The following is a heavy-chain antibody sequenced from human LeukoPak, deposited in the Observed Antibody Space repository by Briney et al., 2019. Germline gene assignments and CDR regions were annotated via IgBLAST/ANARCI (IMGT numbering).Heavy chain of an antibody. CDR2: IYHSGST. Sequence: SETLSLTCTVSGGSISSSSYYWGWIRQPPGKGLEWIGSIYHSGSTYYNPSLKSRVTISVDTSKNQFSLKLSSVTAADTALYYCARAKITAADIDRPFDPWGQGTLVTVSS. CDR3: ARAKITAADIDRPFDP. D-gene: IGHD6-13*01. V-gene: IGHV4-39*07. J-gene: IGHJ5*02. CDR1: GGSISSSSYY.